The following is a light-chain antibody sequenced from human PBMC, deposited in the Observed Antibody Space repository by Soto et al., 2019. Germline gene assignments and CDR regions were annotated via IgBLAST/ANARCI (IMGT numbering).Light chain of an antibody. V-gene: IGLV2-14*01. CDR3: CSYTTSSTLV. CDR1: SSDVGTYNH. CDR2: EVS. Sequence: QSALTQHASASGSPGQSITISCTGTSSDVGTYNHVSWYQQHPGKAPQLIIYEVSNRPSGLSNRFSASKSGNTASLTISGLQAEDEADYYCCSYTTSSTLVFGTGTKVTVL. J-gene: IGLJ1*01.